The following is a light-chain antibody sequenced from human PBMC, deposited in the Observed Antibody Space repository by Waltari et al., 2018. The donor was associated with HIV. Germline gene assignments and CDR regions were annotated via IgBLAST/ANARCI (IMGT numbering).Light chain of an antibody. CDR1: SSNIGAGYD. CDR3: QSYDSSLSNWV. CDR2: GNS. Sequence: QSALTQPPSVSGAPGQRVTISCTGSSSNIGAGYDVHWYQQLPGTAPKLLIYGNSNRPSGVPDRFSGSKSGTSASLAITGLQPDDETDYYCQSYDSSLSNWVFGGGTKVTVL. J-gene: IGLJ3*02. V-gene: IGLV1-40*01.